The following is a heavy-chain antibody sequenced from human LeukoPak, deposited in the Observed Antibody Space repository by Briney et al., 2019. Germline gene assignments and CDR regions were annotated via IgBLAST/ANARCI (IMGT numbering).Heavy chain of an antibody. V-gene: IGHV1-18*01. D-gene: IGHD3-3*01. CDR1: GYTFTSYG. CDR2: ISAYNGKT. Sequence: ASVKVSCKASGYTFTSYGISWVRQAPGQGLEWMGWISAYNGKTNYAQKIQGRVTMTTDTSTSTAYMELRSLRSCVTAVYFCARVPYYDFWSGPRSMDVWGQGTTVTVSS. J-gene: IGHJ6*02. CDR3: ARVPYYDFWSGPRSMDV.